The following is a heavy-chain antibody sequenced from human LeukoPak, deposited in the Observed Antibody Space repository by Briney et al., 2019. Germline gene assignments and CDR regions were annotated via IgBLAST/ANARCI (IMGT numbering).Heavy chain of an antibody. CDR1: GFTFSSYA. Sequence: GGSLRLSCAASGFTFSSYAMSWVRQAPGKGLEWVSAISGSGAGTYYADSVKGRFTISRDNSKNTLYLQMNSLRAEDTAVCYCANNPPSSGSYYKYRGQGTLVTVSS. D-gene: IGHD1-26*01. V-gene: IGHV3-23*01. CDR2: ISGSGAGT. CDR3: ANNPPSSGSYYKY. J-gene: IGHJ4*02.